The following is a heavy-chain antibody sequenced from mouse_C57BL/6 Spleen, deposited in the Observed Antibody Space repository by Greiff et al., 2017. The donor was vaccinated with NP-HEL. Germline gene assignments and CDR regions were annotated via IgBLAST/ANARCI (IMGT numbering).Heavy chain of an antibody. Sequence: QVHVKQSGPGLVQPSQSLSITCTVSGFSLTSYGVHWVRQSPGKGLEWLGVIWSGGSTDYNAAFISRLSISKDNSKSQVFFKMNSLQADDTAIYYWARNSGSKYEYFDVWGTGTTVTVSS. D-gene: IGHD2-5*01. CDR3: ARNSGSKYEYFDV. CDR1: GFSLTSYG. V-gene: IGHV2-2*01. J-gene: IGHJ1*03. CDR2: IWSGGST.